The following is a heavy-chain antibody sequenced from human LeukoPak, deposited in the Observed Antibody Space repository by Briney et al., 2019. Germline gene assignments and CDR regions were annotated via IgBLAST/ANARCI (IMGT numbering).Heavy chain of an antibody. D-gene: IGHD4-17*01. CDR1: GFTFSSYS. V-gene: IGHV3-21*01. J-gene: IGHJ4*02. CDR3: ARGFSTVTHADY. CDR2: ISSSSSYI. Sequence: PGGSLRLSCAASGFTFSSYSMNWVRQAPGKGLEWVSSISSSSSYIYYADSVKGRFTISRDNAKNSLYLQMNSLRAEDTAVYYCARGFSTVTHADYWGQGTLVTVSS.